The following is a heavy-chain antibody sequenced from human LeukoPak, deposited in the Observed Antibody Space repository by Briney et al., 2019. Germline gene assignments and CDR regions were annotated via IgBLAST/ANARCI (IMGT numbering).Heavy chain of an antibody. D-gene: IGHD3-16*01. CDR3: AKDSSPGGDYFDY. V-gene: IGHV3-23*01. CDR2: INGSGVIT. CDR1: GITLRSYA. Sequence: PGGSLRLSCAAPGITLRSYAMSWVRQAPGKGLEWVSAINGSGVITYYTDSVRGRFTISRDNAKKAVYLQMNSLRAEDRLVYYCAKDSSPGGDYFDYWGQGTLVTVSS. J-gene: IGHJ4*02.